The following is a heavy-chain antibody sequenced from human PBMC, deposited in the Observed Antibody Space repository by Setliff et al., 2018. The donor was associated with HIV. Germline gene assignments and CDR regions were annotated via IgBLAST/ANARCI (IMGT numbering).Heavy chain of an antibody. Sequence: ASVKVSCKASGYTFTSYAMHWVRQAPGQRLEWMGWINAGNGDTKYSQKFQGRVTATTDTSASTAYMELSSLRSEDTAVYYCARDLPTPNWGFDYWGQGTLVTVPS. CDR3: ARDLPTPNWGFDY. D-gene: IGHD7-27*01. V-gene: IGHV1-3*01. CDR1: GYTFTSYA. CDR2: INAGNGDT. J-gene: IGHJ4*02.